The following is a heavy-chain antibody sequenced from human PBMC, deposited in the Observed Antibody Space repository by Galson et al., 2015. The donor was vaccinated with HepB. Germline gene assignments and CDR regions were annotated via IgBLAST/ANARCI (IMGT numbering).Heavy chain of an antibody. V-gene: IGHV3-30*03. J-gene: IGHJ1*01. CDR3: VRTYDSSWHRYLKF. Sequence: SLRLSCAASRFSLSTYAMHWVRQAPGKGLEWAAVISYDGSQRYYADSVRGRFTISRDTAENTLYLQLNSLRPEDTGVYYCVRTYDSSWHRYLKFWGQGTQVTVSS. D-gene: IGHD6-13*01. CDR2: ISYDGSQR. CDR1: RFSLSTYA.